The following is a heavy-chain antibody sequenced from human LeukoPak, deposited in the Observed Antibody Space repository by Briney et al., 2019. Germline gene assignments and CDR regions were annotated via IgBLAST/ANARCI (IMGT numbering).Heavy chain of an antibody. D-gene: IGHD3-10*01. CDR1: GGSISNYY. Sequence: SETLSLTCTVSGGSISNYYWSWIRQPPGKGLEYIGYIYYTGNTNYNPSLKSRVTISVDTSRNQLSLDLTSVTAADTAVYYCARVRGLLWFGELSFDYWGQGTLVTVSS. V-gene: IGHV4-59*01. J-gene: IGHJ4*02. CDR3: ARVRGLLWFGELSFDY. CDR2: IYYTGNT.